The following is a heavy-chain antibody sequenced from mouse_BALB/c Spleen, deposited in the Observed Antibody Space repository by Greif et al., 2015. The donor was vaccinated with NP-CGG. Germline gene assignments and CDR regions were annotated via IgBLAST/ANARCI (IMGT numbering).Heavy chain of an antibody. CDR2: IYPGSGST. CDR3: TRDGFAY. V-gene: IGHV1S22*01. J-gene: IGHJ3*01. CDR1: GYTFTSYW. Sequence: LKESGSELVRPGASVKLSCKASGYTFTSYWMHWVKQRHGQGLEWIGNIYPGSGSTNYDEKFKSKGTLTVDTSSSTAYMHLSSLTSEDSAGYYCTRDGFAYWGQGTLVTVSA.